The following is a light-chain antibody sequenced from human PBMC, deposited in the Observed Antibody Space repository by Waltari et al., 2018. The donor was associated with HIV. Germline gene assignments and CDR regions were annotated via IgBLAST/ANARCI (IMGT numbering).Light chain of an antibody. J-gene: IGLJ3*02. CDR2: DVT. CDR1: SSDIGAYNH. Sequence: QSALTQPASVSGSRGQSITMSCTGTSSDIGAYNHVPWFQQRPGKAPKLIFYDVTDRPSGVSNRFSGSKSGITASLTVSGLQAGDEGDYYCSSYTASNTLWVFGGGTKLTVL. CDR3: SSYTASNTLWV. V-gene: IGLV2-14*03.